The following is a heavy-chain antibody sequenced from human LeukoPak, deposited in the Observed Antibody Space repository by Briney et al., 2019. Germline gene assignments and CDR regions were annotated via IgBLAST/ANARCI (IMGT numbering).Heavy chain of an antibody. CDR1: GFDFGAFG. J-gene: IGHJ4*02. CDR2: SADGSATK. V-gene: IGHV3-48*04. CDR3: ARRSFEGFDY. Sequence: GGSLRFSCVVSGFDFGAFGMNWVRQAPGKGLEWISYSADGSATKYYADSVKGRFIISRDNAKKSLYLRMNSLRAEDTAVYYCARRSFEGFDYWGQGTLVTVSS. D-gene: IGHD3-16*01.